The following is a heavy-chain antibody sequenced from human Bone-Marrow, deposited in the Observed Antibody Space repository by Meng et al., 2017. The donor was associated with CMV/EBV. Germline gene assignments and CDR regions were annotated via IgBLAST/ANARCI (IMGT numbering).Heavy chain of an antibody. Sequence: GYYWSWIRQPTGKGLEWIGEINHSGSTNYNPSLKSRVTISVDTSKNQFSLKLSSVTAADTAVYYCARVREVRLDHYSNYGLSHWFDPWGQGTLVTVSS. CDR1: GYY. V-gene: IGHV4-34*01. J-gene: IGHJ5*02. CDR3: ARVREVRLDHYSNYGLSHWFDP. D-gene: IGHD4-11*01. CDR2: INHSGST.